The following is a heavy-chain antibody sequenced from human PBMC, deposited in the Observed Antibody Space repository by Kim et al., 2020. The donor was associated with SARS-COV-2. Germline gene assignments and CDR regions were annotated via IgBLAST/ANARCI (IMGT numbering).Heavy chain of an antibody. J-gene: IGHJ4*02. D-gene: IGHD6-13*01. CDR1: GFTFSSYA. V-gene: IGHV3-48*02. CDR3: ARDRAASVSRGFDY. Sequence: GGSLRLSCAASGFTFSSYAMSWVRQAPGKGLEWVSYISSSNTIYYADSVKGRFTISRDKANNTLYLQMNSLRDEDTAVYYCARDRAASVSRGFDYWGQGTLVTVSS. CDR2: ISSSNTI.